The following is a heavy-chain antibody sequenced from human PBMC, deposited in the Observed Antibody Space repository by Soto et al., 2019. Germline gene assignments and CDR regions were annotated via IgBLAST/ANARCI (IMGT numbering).Heavy chain of an antibody. V-gene: IGHV1-8*01. D-gene: IGHD1-26*01. J-gene: IGHJ6*02. CDR3: AGVGVTYYYYGMDV. CDR1: GYTFTSYD. Sequence: ASVKVSCKASGYTFTSYDINWVRQATGQGLEWMGWMNPNSGNTGYAQKFQGRVTMTRNTSISTAYMELSSLRSEDTAVYYCAGVGVTYYYYGMDVWGQGTTVTVSS. CDR2: MNPNSGNT.